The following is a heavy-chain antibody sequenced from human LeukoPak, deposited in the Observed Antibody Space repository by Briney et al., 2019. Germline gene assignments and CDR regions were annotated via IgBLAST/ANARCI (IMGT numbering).Heavy chain of an antibody. CDR2: ISGSGGST. Sequence: GGSLRLSCAASGFTFSSYAMSWVRQAPGKGLEWVSGISGSGGSTYDAHSVKGRFTISRDNSKNTLYLQLNSLRAEDTAIYYCTKPQGSSWYELDSWGQGTLVTVSS. D-gene: IGHD6-13*01. V-gene: IGHV3-23*01. J-gene: IGHJ4*02. CDR3: TKPQGSSWYELDS. CDR1: GFTFSSYA.